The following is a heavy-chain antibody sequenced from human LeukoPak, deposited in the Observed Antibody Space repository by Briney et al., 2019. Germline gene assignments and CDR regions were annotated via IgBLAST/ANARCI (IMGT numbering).Heavy chain of an antibody. CDR3: AKDLSPLRVVTPYYYYGMDV. CDR2: ISYDGSNK. J-gene: IGHJ6*02. D-gene: IGHD4-23*01. V-gene: IGHV3-30*18. Sequence: GRSLRLSCAASGFTFSSYGMHWVRQAPGKGLEWVAVISYDGSNKYYADSVKGRFTISRDNSKNTLYLQMNSLRAEDTAVYYCAKDLSPLRVVTPYYYYGMDVWGQGTTVTASS. CDR1: GFTFSSYG.